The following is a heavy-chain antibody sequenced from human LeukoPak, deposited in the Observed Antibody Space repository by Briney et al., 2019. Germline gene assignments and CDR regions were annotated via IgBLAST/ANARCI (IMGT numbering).Heavy chain of an antibody. J-gene: IGHJ3*02. CDR2: ISYDGSNK. V-gene: IGHV3-30-3*01. CDR3: ARSRSVVTPDTFDI. Sequence: GGSLRLSCAASGFSFSSYAMHWVRQAPGKGLEWVAVISYDGSNKYYADSVKGRFTISRDNSKNTLYLQMNSLRAEDTAVYYCARSRSVVTPDTFDIWGQGTMVTVSS. CDR1: GFSFSSYA. D-gene: IGHD2-21*02.